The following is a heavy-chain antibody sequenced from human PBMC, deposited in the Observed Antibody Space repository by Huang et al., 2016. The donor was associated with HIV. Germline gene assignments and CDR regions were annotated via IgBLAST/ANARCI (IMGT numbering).Heavy chain of an antibody. CDR2: IRSKAHGGTT. CDR1: GFTFGGYA. Sequence: EVQLVESGGGLVQPGRSLRLSCPASGFTFGGYAMSWFRQAPGKGLEWVGFIRSKAHGGTTEYAASVKDSFTISRDDSKSVAYLQMNSLKTEDTAMYYCTRVVYSGGYYGFFDYWGPGSLVTVSS. CDR3: TRVVYSGGYYGFFDY. D-gene: IGHD1-26*01. V-gene: IGHV3-49*03. J-gene: IGHJ4*02.